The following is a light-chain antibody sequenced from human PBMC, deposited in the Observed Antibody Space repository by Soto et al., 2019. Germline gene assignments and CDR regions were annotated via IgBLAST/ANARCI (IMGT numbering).Light chain of an antibody. CDR2: ATS. J-gene: IGKJ5*01. V-gene: IGKV1-39*01. CDR3: QQNYSPPPIT. CDR1: QNVAHF. Sequence: DIQMTQSPSSLSASVGDIVTITCLASQNVAHFLNWYQQKPGKAPKLLIYATSSLHSGVPSRFSGSGFGTDFTLTISSLQTEDFATYYCQQNYSPPPITFGQGTRLEIK.